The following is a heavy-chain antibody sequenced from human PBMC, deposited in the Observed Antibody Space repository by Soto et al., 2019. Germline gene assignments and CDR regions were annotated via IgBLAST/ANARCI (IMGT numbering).Heavy chain of an antibody. CDR1: GDSFSNHY. CDR3: ARDSYFSDSRGYYRTLDS. Sequence: SETLSLTCTISGDSFSNHYWTWIRQSPGKGLEWIGYIFHSGITDYNPSVKSRVTISIDKSRNLFSLNLTSVTAADTAVYYCARDSYFSDSRGYYRTLDSWGQGTLVTVSS. CDR2: IFHSGIT. J-gene: IGHJ5*01. V-gene: IGHV4-59*11. D-gene: IGHD3-22*01.